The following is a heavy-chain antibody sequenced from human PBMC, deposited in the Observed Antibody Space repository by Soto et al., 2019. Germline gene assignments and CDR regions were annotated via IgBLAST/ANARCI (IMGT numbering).Heavy chain of an antibody. V-gene: IGHV3-23*01. D-gene: IGHD1-26*01. Sequence: EVQLLESGGGLVQPGGSLRVSCPASGFTFRFSFSSYAMAWVRRAPGKGLKWVAGMSGSGGTTYYADSVNGRFTVSRDNSKNTLYLEMNSLRAEDTGVYYCAKGVSFSPAFYFDSWGQGTLVTVSS. CDR3: AKGVSFSPAFYFDS. CDR1: GFTFRFSFSSYA. J-gene: IGHJ4*02. CDR2: MSGSGGTT.